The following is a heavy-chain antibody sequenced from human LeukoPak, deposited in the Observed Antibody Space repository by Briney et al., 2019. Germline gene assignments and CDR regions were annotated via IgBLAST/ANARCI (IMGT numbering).Heavy chain of an antibody. Sequence: GGSLRLSCAASGFTFSSYAMSWVRQASGKGLEWVSAISGSGGSTYYADSVKGRFAVSRDNAKNTLYLQMNSLRVEDTAVYYCARVIGWDEPFDLWGQGTMVTVSS. J-gene: IGHJ3*01. V-gene: IGHV3-23*01. D-gene: IGHD1-26*01. CDR2: ISGSGGST. CDR1: GFTFSSYA. CDR3: ARVIGWDEPFDL.